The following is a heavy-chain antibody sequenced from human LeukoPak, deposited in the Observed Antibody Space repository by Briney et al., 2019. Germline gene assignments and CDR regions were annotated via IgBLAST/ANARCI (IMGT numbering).Heavy chain of an antibody. CDR1: GFTFSSYA. D-gene: IGHD3-16*02. Sequence: GGSLRLSCAASGFTFSSYAMSWVRQAPGKGLEWVSAMSGSGGYTYYADSVKGRFTISRDSSKNTLYLQMNSLRGEDTAVYYCAKDREITFGGVIVTAFDIWGQGTMVTVSS. J-gene: IGHJ3*02. CDR2: MSGSGGYT. V-gene: IGHV3-23*01. CDR3: AKDREITFGGVIVTAFDI.